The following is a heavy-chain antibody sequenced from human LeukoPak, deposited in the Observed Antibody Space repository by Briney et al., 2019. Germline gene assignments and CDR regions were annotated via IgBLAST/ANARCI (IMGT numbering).Heavy chain of an antibody. D-gene: IGHD3-10*01. J-gene: IGHJ4*02. V-gene: IGHV4-39*01. Sequence: SETLSLTCTVSGGSISSNSYYWGWIRQPPGKGLEWIGSIYYSGSTYYSPSLKSRLTISVDTSKNQFSLKLSSVTAADTAVYYCAKHLYYGSGSHEYWGQGTLVTVSS. CDR1: GGSISSNSYY. CDR3: AKHLYYGSGSHEY. CDR2: IYYSGST.